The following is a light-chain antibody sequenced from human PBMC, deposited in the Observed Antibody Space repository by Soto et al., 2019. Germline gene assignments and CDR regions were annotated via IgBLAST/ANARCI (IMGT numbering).Light chain of an antibody. CDR3: QSFDNTYV. V-gene: IGLV2-14*01. Sequence: QSALTQPASVSGSPGQSITISCAGTSSDVGGHNYVSWYQQHPGKAPKLLFYDVTRRPSGVSNRFSGSKSGNTASLTISGLQAEDEADYYCQSFDNTYVFGTGTKLTVL. CDR1: SSDVGGHNY. CDR2: DVT. J-gene: IGLJ1*01.